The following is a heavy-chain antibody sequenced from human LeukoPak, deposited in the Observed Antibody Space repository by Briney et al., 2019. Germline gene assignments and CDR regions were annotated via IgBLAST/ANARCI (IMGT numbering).Heavy chain of an antibody. D-gene: IGHD3-9*01. V-gene: IGHV4-34*01. CDR2: INHSGST. CDR3: ARLSAQYYDILTGYYGPRFYYFDY. J-gene: IGHJ4*02. Sequence: SETLSLTCAVYGGSFGGYYWSWIRQPPGKGLEWIGEINHSGSTNYNPSLKSRVTISVDTSKNQFSLKLSSVTAADTAVYYCARLSAQYYDILTGYYGPRFYYFDYWGQGTLVTVSS. CDR1: GGSFGGYY.